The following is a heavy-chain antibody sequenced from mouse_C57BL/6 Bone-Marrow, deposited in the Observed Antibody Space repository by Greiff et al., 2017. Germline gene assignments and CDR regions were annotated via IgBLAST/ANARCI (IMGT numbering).Heavy chain of an antibody. J-gene: IGHJ2*01. D-gene: IGHD4-1*01. CDR3: AELGPYYFDY. Sequence: VQVVESGPELVKPGASVKISCKASGYSFTSYYIHWVKQRPGQGLEWIGWIYPGSGNTKYNEKFKGKATLTADTSSSTAYMQLSSLTSEDSAVYYCAELGPYYFDYWGQGTTLTVSS. CDR2: IYPGSGNT. CDR1: GYSFTSYY. V-gene: IGHV1-66*01.